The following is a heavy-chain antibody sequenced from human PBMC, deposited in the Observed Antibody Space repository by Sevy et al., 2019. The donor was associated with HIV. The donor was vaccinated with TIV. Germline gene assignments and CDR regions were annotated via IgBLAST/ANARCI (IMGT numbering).Heavy chain of an antibody. CDR3: ARVGDGYQERFYDY. J-gene: IGHJ4*02. V-gene: IGHV1-2*02. CDR1: GYTFTGYY. CDR2: INPNSGGT. D-gene: IGHD5-12*01. Sequence: ASVKVSCKASGYTFTGYYMHWVRQAPGQGLEWMGWINPNSGGTNYAQKFQGRVTMTRDTSISTAYMELSRLRSDDTAVYYCARVGDGYQERFYDYWGQGTLVTVSS.